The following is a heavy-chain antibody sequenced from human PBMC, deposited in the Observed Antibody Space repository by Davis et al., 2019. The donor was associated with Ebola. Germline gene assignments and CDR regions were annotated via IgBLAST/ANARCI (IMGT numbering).Heavy chain of an antibody. CDR2: INHSGST. D-gene: IGHD1-1*01. Sequence: SETLSLTCAVSGDSISSSNWWSWVRQPPGKGLEWIGEINHSGSTNYNPSLKSRVTISVDTSKNQFSLKLSSVTAADTAVYYCARGYNGWFDPWGQGTLVTVSS. CDR1: GDSISSSNW. V-gene: IGHV4-4*02. CDR3: ARGYNGWFDP. J-gene: IGHJ5*02.